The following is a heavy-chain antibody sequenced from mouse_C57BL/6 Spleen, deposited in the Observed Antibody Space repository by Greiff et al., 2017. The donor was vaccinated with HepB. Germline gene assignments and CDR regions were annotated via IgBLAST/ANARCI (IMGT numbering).Heavy chain of an antibody. V-gene: IGHV5-16*01. Sequence: EVKVVESEGGLVQPGSSMKLSCTASGFTFSDYYMAWVRQVPEKGLEWVANINYDGSSTYYLDSLKSRFIISRDNAKNILYLQMSSLKSEDTATYYCARDHGSSYDYAMDYWGQGTSVTVSS. J-gene: IGHJ4*01. CDR1: GFTFSDYY. D-gene: IGHD1-1*01. CDR3: ARDHGSSYDYAMDY. CDR2: INYDGSST.